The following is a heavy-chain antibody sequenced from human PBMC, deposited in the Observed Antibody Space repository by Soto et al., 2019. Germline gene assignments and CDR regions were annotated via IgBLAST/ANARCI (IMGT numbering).Heavy chain of an antibody. J-gene: IGHJ4*02. D-gene: IGHD3-22*01. Sequence: SETLSLTCAVSGDSVISNWWWGWVRQSPGKGVEWIADMLHSGSTNYSPSLESRVTISLDTSKNQFSLKLSSVTAADTDVYYCARVPKGDQYHYDNSGYYYGLFDYWGQGTLGTVSS. V-gene: IGHV4-4*02. CDR3: ARVPKGDQYHYDNSGYYYGLFDY. CDR1: GDSVISNWW. CDR2: MLHSGST.